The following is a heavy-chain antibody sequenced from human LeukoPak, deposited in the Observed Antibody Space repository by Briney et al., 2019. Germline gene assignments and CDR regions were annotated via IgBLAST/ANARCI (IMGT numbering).Heavy chain of an antibody. V-gene: IGHV3-21*01. D-gene: IGHD2-2*01. CDR2: ISSSSSYI. Sequence: GGSLRLSCAASGFTFSSYSMNWVRQAPGKGLEWVSSISSSSSYIYYADSVKGRFTISRDNAKNSLYLQMNSLRAEDTAVYYCARDRCSSTSCFGYYYGTDVWGQGTTVTVSS. CDR3: ARDRCSSTSCFGYYYGTDV. J-gene: IGHJ6*02. CDR1: GFTFSSYS.